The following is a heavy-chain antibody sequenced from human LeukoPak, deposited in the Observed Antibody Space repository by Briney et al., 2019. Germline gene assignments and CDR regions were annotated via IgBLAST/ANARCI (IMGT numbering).Heavy chain of an antibody. Sequence: GGSLRLSCAASGFTFSSYAMSWVRQAPGKGLEWVSAISGSGGSTYSADSVKGRFTISRDNSKNTLYLQMNSLRAEDTAIYYCAKDYGGNAGYFDYWGQGTLVTVSS. V-gene: IGHV3-23*01. CDR3: AKDYGGNAGYFDY. CDR2: ISGSGGST. CDR1: GFTFSSYA. D-gene: IGHD4-23*01. J-gene: IGHJ4*02.